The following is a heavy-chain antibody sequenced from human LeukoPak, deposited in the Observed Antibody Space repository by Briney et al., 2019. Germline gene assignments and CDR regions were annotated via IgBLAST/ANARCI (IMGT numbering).Heavy chain of an antibody. V-gene: IGHV1-8*03. CDR2: MNPNSGNT. D-gene: IGHD4-17*01. CDR3: ARSGKPVTYDY. J-gene: IGHJ4*02. CDR1: GYAFTSYD. Sequence: ASVKVSCKASGYAFTSYDINWVRQATGQGLEWMGWMNPNSGNTGYAQKFQGRVTITRNTSISTAYMELSSLRSEDTAVYYCARSGKPVTYDYWGQGTLVTVSS.